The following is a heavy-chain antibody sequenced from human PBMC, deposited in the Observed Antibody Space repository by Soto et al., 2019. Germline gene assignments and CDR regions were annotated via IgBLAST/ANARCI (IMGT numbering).Heavy chain of an antibody. CDR3: ARSVGVKGYTYMDN. CDR2: INPYKGDT. Sequence: QVQLVQSGAEVREPGASLKVSCKTSGYSFTNNEVTWVRQAPGQGLEWMGWINPYKGDTDYAEKFQGRVTMTTDASTRTAHMELRNLRADDTAVYYCARSVGVKGYTYMDNWGQGTLVTVSS. J-gene: IGHJ4*02. V-gene: IGHV1-18*01. D-gene: IGHD5-18*01. CDR1: GYSFTNNE.